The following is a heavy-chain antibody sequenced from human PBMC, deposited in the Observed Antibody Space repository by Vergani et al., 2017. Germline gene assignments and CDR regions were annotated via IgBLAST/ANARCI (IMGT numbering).Heavy chain of an antibody. CDR3: ARGGGFYYDSSGFDY. CDR2: IYYSGST. Sequence: QVQLQESGPGLVKPSETLSLTCTVSGGSISSYYWSWIRQPPGKGLEWIGYIYYSGSTNYNPSLQSRVTISVDTSKNQFSLKLSSVTAADTAVYYCARGGGFYYDSSGFDYWGQGTLVTVSS. CDR1: GGSISSYY. D-gene: IGHD3-22*01. J-gene: IGHJ4*02. V-gene: IGHV4-59*01.